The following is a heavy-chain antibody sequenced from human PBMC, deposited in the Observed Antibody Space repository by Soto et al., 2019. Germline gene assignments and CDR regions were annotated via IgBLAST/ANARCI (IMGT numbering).Heavy chain of an antibody. J-gene: IGHJ4*02. CDR2: IYWDDDK. CDR3: AHLTAMANFAY. D-gene: IGHD5-18*01. Sequence: QITLKESGPTLVKPIQTLTLTCSFSGFSLSTSGVGVGWIRQPPGKALEWLALIYWDDDKRYSPSVKSRLTITKDTSKNQVVLTMTNMDPVDTATYYCAHLTAMANFAYWGQGTLVTVSS. V-gene: IGHV2-5*02. CDR1: GFSLSTSGVG.